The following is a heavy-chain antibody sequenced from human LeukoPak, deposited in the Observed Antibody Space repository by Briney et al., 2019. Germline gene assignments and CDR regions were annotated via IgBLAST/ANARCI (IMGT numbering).Heavy chain of an antibody. V-gene: IGHV4-39*01. J-gene: IGHJ4*01. Sequence: PSETQSLTCTVSGGSISGRNYYWDWIRQPPGKGLEWIGSISYSGSTYYKPSLQSRVTMYVDTSKNQFFLRMSSVTAADTAVYYCVRTCGRGAVDPGTSGYINYWGLGSLVTVSS. D-gene: IGHD3-22*01. CDR1: GGSISGRNYY. CDR3: VRTCGRGAVDPGTSGYINY. CDR2: ISYSGST.